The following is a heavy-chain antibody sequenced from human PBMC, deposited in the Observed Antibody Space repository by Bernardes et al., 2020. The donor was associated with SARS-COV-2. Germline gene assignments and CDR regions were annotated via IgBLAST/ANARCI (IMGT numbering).Heavy chain of an antibody. CDR1: GFTFDDYH. Sequence: GGSLSLSCVASGFTFDDYHMYWVRPAPGKGLEWVSLITWDGSGSWYGDSVKGRFTISRDNSKNSLYLQMNSLRTEDTAFYYCAKDIEVGGVWGGMDVWGQGTTVTVSS. CDR2: ITWDGSGS. CDR3: AKDIEVGGVWGGMDV. V-gene: IGHV3-43*01. J-gene: IGHJ6*02. D-gene: IGHD3-16*01.